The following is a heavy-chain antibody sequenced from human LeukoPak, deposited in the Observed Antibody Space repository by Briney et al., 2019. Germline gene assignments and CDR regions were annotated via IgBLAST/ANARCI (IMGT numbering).Heavy chain of an antibody. Sequence: GASVKVSCKASGYTFASYDINWVRQATGQGLEWMGWMNPNSGNTGYAQKFQGRVTMTRNTSISTAYMELSSLRSEDTAVYYCARDSTPDPKYYYDSSGYYRCFDYWGQGTLVTVSS. CDR1: GYTFASYD. J-gene: IGHJ4*02. D-gene: IGHD3-22*01. V-gene: IGHV1-8*01. CDR3: ARDSTPDPKYYYDSSGYYRCFDY. CDR2: MNPNSGNT.